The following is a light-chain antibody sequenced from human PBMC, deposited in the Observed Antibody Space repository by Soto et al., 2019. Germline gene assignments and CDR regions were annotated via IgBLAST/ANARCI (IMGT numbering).Light chain of an antibody. Sequence: PSPCSPSASVGDRVTLPFPASQSISSFLNWFQQKPGKAPKLLIYAASTLQSGVPSRFSGSGSGTSFALTISSLQPEDFATYYCQQSYSASGTFGQGTKVDIK. CDR1: QSISSF. V-gene: IGKV1-39*01. CDR3: QQSYSASGT. CDR2: AAS. J-gene: IGKJ1*01.